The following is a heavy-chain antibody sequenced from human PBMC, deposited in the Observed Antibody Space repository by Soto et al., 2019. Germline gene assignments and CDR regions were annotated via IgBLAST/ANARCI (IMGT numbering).Heavy chain of an antibody. CDR1: GYSISSGYY. J-gene: IGHJ5*02. CDR2: IYHSGST. Sequence: ASETLSLTCAVSGYSISSGYYWGWIRQPPGKGLEWIGSIYHSGSTYYNPSLKSRVTISVDTSKNQFSLKLSSVTAADTAVYYCARGAGTTRWFDPWGQGTLVTVSS. V-gene: IGHV4-38-2*01. D-gene: IGHD1-7*01. CDR3: ARGAGTTRWFDP.